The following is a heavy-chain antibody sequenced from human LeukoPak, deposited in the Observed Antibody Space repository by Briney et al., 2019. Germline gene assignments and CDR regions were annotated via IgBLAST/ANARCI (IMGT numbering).Heavy chain of an antibody. V-gene: IGHV4-4*02. CDR2: IHRSGGP. Sequence: SETLSLTCTVSLDSTTSNFWSWVRQPPGKGLEWIGEIHRSGGPNYNPSLQSRVTISIDRSRNQIVLELSSVTAADTAVYYCAREILGGFNPGAYWGQGTLVTVSS. J-gene: IGHJ4*02. D-gene: IGHD1-14*01. CDR1: LDSTTSNF. CDR3: AREILGGFNPGAY.